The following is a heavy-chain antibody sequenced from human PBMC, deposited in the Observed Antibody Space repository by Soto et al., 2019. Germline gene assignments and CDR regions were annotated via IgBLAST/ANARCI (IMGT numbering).Heavy chain of an antibody. J-gene: IGHJ6*04. Sequence: WGSLRLSCAVSGFTFSNAWMTWVRQAPWKGLEWVGRIKSKTDDGTTDYAAPVKGRFTISRDDSRNTLYLQMNSLKTEDTAVYYCTTDSSSWAYYYYYGMDVWGKGTPVNVSS. CDR1: GFTFSNAW. CDR3: TTDSSSWAYYYYYGMDV. D-gene: IGHD2-2*01. CDR2: IKSKTDDGTT. V-gene: IGHV3-15*01.